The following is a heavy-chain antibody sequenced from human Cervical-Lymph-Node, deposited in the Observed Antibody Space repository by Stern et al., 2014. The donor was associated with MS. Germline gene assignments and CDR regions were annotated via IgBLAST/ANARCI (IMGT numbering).Heavy chain of an antibody. CDR1: GFSLSTSGMC. CDR2: IDWDDDN. D-gene: IGHD4-17*01. Sequence: QITLKESCPALVKPTQTLTLTCTFSGFSLSTSGMCVSLIRQPPGKALEWLSLIDWDDDNNYRTSLKTSLTISKDTSKNQVVLTMTNMDPVDTATYYCARIASGDYGSRSDALDIWGQGTMVTVSS. J-gene: IGHJ3*02. CDR3: ARIASGDYGSRSDALDI. V-gene: IGHV2-70*01.